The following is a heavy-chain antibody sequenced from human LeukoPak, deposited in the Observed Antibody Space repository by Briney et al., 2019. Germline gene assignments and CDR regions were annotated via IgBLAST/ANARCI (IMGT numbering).Heavy chain of an antibody. Sequence: PGGSLRLSCAASGFTFSSYAMHWVRQAPGKGLEWVAVISYDGSNKYYADFVKGRFTISRDNAKNSLYLQMNSLRAEDTALYYCARVNFYYDSSGYPYHDAFDIWDQGTMVTVSS. J-gene: IGHJ3*02. CDR2: ISYDGSNK. V-gene: IGHV3-30*04. D-gene: IGHD3-22*01. CDR1: GFTFSSYA. CDR3: ARVNFYYDSSGYPYHDAFDI.